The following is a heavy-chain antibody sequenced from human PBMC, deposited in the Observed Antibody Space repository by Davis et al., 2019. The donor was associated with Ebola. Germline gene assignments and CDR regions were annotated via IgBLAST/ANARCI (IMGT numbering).Heavy chain of an antibody. CDR2: IHYLGNT. V-gene: IGHV4-59*01. CDR3: ARGNYGDYIVLYYYNMDV. Sequence: MPSETLSLTCTVSGGSINNYFWSWIRQPPGKGLEWIGNIHYLGNTNYNPSLKSRVTMSVDTSKNQFSLKLSSVTAADTAVYYCARGNYGDYIVLYYYNMDVWGQGTTVTVS. J-gene: IGHJ6*02. CDR1: GGSINNYF. D-gene: IGHD4-17*01.